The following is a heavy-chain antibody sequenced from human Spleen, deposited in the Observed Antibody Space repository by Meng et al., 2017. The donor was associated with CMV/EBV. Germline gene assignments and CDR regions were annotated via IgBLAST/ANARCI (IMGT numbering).Heavy chain of an antibody. CDR2: ISYDGSIE. D-gene: IGHD3-10*01. J-gene: IGHJ6*02. CDR3: TRNFASGSYGMDV. Sequence: GGSLRLCCAASEFTFSSYAMHWVRQAPGRGLEWVAVISYDGSIEYYADSVTGRFAVSRDNSKNTLYLQMNSLRAEDTTVYYCTRNFASGSYGMDVWGQGTAVTVSS. V-gene: IGHV3-30*09. CDR1: EFTFSSYA.